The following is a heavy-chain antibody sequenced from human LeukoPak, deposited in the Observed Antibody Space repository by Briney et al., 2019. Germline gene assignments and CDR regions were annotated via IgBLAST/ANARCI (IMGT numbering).Heavy chain of an antibody. D-gene: IGHD1-7*01. V-gene: IGHV3-48*01. CDR2: ISSSSSTI. CDR1: GFTFSSYS. Sequence: HPGGSLRLSCAASGFTFSSYSMNWVRQAPGKGLEWVSYISSSSSTIYYADSVKGRFTISRDNAKNSLYLQMNSLRAEDTAVYYCARSPRTYNWNYFHYFDYWGQGTLVTVSS. J-gene: IGHJ4*02. CDR3: ARSPRTYNWNYFHYFDY.